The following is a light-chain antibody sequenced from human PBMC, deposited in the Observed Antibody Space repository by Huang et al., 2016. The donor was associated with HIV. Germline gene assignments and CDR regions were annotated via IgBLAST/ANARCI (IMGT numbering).Light chain of an antibody. CDR3: MQGSHWPPT. V-gene: IGKV2-30*01. J-gene: IGKJ3*01. CDR2: NVS. Sequence: DVVMTQSPLSTPVTLGQPASISCRSSESLEYSDGNTYLNWFQQRPGQSPRRLIYNVSIRDSGVPDRFSGSGSGTNFTLKISRVEAEDVGIYYCMQGSHWPPTFGPGTKVDFK. CDR1: ESLEYSDGNTY.